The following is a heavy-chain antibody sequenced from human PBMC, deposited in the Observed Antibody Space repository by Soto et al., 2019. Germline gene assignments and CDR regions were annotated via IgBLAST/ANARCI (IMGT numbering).Heavy chain of an antibody. CDR2: ISYDGSNK. J-gene: IGHJ6*02. CDR3: SGIVVVPYGMDV. CDR1: GFTFSSYG. D-gene: IGHD2-21*01. V-gene: IGHV3-30*03. Sequence: GGSLRLSCAASGFTFSSYGMHWVRQAPGKGLEWVAVISYDGSNKYYADSVKGRFTISRDNSKNTLYLQMNSLRAEDTAVYYCSGIVVVPYGMDVWGQGTTVTVSS.